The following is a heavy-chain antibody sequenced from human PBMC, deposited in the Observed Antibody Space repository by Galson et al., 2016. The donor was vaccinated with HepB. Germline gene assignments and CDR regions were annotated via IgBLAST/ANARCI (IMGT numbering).Heavy chain of an antibody. CDR3: ARALAQYCSSTSTNCYRGFDP. CDR1: GGTFNSYA. J-gene: IGHJ5*02. V-gene: IGHV1-69*13. Sequence: SVKVSCKASGGTFNSYAISWVRQAPGQGLEWMGGIIPIYGTTNFAQKFKGRVTITADESMTTAYMELSSLRSDDTAVYYCARALAQYCSSTSTNCYRGFDPWGQGTLFTVSS. D-gene: IGHD2/OR15-2a*01. CDR2: IIPIYGTT.